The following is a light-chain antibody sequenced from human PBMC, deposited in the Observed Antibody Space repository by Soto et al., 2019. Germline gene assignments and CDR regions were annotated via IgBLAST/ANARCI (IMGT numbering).Light chain of an antibody. CDR3: QHYGHSPPSVT. J-gene: IGKJ3*01. Sequence: EIVLTQSPDTLSLSPGERATLSCRASQSVSSDDLVLYQQQPGQAPRRLLYCASSRATGIPDRFSGSGSGTDFTLTISRLEPEDFAVYYCQHYGHSPPSVTFGPGTKVDIK. CDR1: QSVSSDD. CDR2: CAS. V-gene: IGKV3-20*01.